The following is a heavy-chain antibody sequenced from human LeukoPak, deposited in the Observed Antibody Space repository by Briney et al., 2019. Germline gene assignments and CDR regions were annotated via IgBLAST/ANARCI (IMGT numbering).Heavy chain of an antibody. V-gene: IGHV3-15*01. CDR2: IKSKTDGGTT. D-gene: IGHD3-16*01. J-gene: IGHJ4*02. CDR3: TTDRPTWGTDY. CDR1: GFTFSNAW. Sequence: PGGSLRLSCAASGFTFSNAWMSWVRQAPGKGREWVGRIKSKTDGGTTDYAAPVKGRFTISRDDSKNTLYLQMNSLKTADTGGSYCTTDRPTWGTDYSGPGTLVTVSS.